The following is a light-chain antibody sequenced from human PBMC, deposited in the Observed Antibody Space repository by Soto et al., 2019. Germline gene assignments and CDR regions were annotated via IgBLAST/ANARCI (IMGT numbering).Light chain of an antibody. J-gene: IGKJ4*01. Sequence: DIQMTQSPSFLSASVGDRVTITCRANQGISSYLAWYQQKPGKAPKLLIDVASTLQSGVPSRFSGSASGTEFTLTISSLQPEDFATYYCQQLNSYPLTFGGGTKVDIK. V-gene: IGKV1-9*01. CDR3: QQLNSYPLT. CDR2: VAS. CDR1: QGISSY.